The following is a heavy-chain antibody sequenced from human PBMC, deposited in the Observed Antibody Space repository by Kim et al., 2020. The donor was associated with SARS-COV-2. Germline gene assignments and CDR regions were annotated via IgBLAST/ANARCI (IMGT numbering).Heavy chain of an antibody. V-gene: IGHV4-59*08. D-gene: IGHD6-6*01. Sequence: SETLSLTCTVSGGSISSYYWSWIRQPPGKGLEWIGYIYYSGSTNYNPSLKSRVTISVDTSKNQFSLKLSSVTAADTAVYYCARLVAARFRYWYFDLWGRG. CDR3: ARLVAARFRYWYFDL. J-gene: IGHJ2*01. CDR2: IYYSGST. CDR1: GGSISSYY.